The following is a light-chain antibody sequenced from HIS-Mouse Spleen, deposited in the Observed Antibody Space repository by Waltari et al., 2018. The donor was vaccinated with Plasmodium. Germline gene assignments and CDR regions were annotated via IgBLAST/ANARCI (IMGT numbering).Light chain of an antibody. CDR2: GAS. Sequence: EIVLTQSPATLSLSPGERATLSCRASQSVSSSYLAWYQQKPSQAPRLLIYGASSRATGIPDRFSGSGSGTDFTLTISRLEPEDFAVYYCQQYGSSPYTFGQGTKLEIK. J-gene: IGKJ2*01. V-gene: IGKV3-20*01. CDR1: QSVSSSY. CDR3: QQYGSSPYT.